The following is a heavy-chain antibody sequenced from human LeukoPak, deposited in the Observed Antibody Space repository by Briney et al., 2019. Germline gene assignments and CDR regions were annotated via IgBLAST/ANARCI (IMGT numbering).Heavy chain of an antibody. CDR3: ARRSRGSSAVGH. Sequence: SGTLSLTCSVTGGSINSGDWWSWVRQPPGKGLEWIIEISDIGSINANPSLKSRVTISVDKSRNQFSLQLTSVTAVDTAVYHCARRSRGSSAVGHWGQGTLVTVSS. D-gene: IGHD6-13*01. J-gene: IGHJ4*02. CDR1: GGSINSGDW. CDR2: ISDIGSI. V-gene: IGHV4-4*02.